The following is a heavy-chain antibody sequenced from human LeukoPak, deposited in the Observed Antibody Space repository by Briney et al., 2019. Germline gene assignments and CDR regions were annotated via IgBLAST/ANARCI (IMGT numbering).Heavy chain of an antibody. CDR2: ISSSSSTI. CDR3: ARGPPEDFWSGYYLYYYYGMDV. J-gene: IGHJ6*02. CDR1: GLTFSSYS. V-gene: IGHV3-48*02. D-gene: IGHD3-3*01. Sequence: PGGSLRLSCAASGLTFSSYSMNWVRQAPGKGLEWVSYISSSSSTIYYADSVKGRFTISRDNAKNSLYLQMNSLRDEDTAVYYCARGPPEDFWSGYYLYYYYGMDVWGQGTTVTVSS.